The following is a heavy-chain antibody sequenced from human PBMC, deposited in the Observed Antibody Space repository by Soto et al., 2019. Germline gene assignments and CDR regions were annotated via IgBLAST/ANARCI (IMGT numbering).Heavy chain of an antibody. J-gene: IGHJ4*02. CDR2: IYTGGGT. V-gene: IGHV3-66*01. CDR1: GLTVSTNP. Sequence: EVQLVESGGGLVQPGGSLRLSCAASGLTVSTNPMSWVRQAPGKGLELVSVIYTGGGTHYADSVKGRFTISRDNSKNTVNLQMNSLRPEDTAVYYSARDGSGHWGQGTLVTVSS. CDR3: ARDGSGH.